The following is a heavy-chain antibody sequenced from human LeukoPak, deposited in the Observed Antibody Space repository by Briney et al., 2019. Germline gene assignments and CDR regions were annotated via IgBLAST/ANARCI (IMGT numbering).Heavy chain of an antibody. Sequence: GGSLRLSCAASGFTFSSYGMHWVRQAPGKGLEWVTLISYDGSNKYYADSVKSRFTISRDNSKNTLYLQMNGLRAEDTAVYYCAKEGRGYCSGGRCPDYFDYWGQGTLVTVSS. V-gene: IGHV3-30*18. CDR2: ISYDGSNK. CDR1: GFTFSSYG. CDR3: AKEGRGYCSGGRCPDYFDY. J-gene: IGHJ4*02. D-gene: IGHD2-15*01.